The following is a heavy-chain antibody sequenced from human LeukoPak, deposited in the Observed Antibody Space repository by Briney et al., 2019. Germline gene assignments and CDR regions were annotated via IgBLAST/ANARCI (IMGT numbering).Heavy chain of an antibody. V-gene: IGHV4-34*01. Sequence: SETLSLTCAVYGGSFSDYYWSWIRQAPGKGLEWIWEIILKGGSNYIPSLTTRAIMSTAASTTPLSLKLRSSTAADPAVHFCATGIRTGYYFDDCGQGTLVTASS. D-gene: IGHD1-1*01. J-gene: IGHJ4*02. CDR2: IILKGGS. CDR3: ATGIRTGYYFDD. CDR1: GGSFSDYY.